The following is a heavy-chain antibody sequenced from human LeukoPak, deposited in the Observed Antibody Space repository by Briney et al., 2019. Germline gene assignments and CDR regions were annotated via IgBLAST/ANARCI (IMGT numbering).Heavy chain of an antibody. CDR1: GGSISSSNW. CDR3: ARWVSSSWYYFDY. CDR2: IYHSGST. V-gene: IGHV4-4*02. D-gene: IGHD6-13*01. Sequence: SETLSLTCAVSGGSISSSNWWSWVRQPPGKGLEWIGEIYHSGSTNYNPSLKSRVTISVDKSKNQFSLKLSSVTAADTAVYYCARWVSSSWYYFDYWGQGTLATVSS. J-gene: IGHJ4*02.